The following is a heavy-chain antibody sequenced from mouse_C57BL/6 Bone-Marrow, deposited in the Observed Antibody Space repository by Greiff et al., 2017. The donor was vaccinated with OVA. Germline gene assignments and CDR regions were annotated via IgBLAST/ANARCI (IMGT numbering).Heavy chain of an antibody. Sequence: VQLQQPGAELVMPGASVKLSCKASGYTFTSYWMHWVKQRPGQGLEWIGEIDPSDSYTNYNQKFKGKSTVTVDKSSSTAYMQLSSLASEDSAVYDCARGGIPLAYWGQGTLVTVSA. CDR2: IDPSDSYT. V-gene: IGHV1-69*01. CDR1: GYTFTSYW. J-gene: IGHJ3*01. CDR3: ARGGIPLAY.